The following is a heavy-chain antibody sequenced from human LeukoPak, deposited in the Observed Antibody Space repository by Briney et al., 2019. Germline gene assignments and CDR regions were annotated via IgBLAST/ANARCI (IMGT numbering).Heavy chain of an antibody. CDR3: ARDRYGDYTVDY. D-gene: IGHD4-17*01. V-gene: IGHV3-48*01. CDR2: ISSSSSTI. CDR1: GFTFSSYS. J-gene: IGHJ4*02. Sequence: PGGSLRLSCAASGFTFSSYSMNWVRQAPGKGLEWVSYISSSSSTICYADSVRGRFTISRDYAKNSLYLQMNSLRAEDTAVYYCARDRYGDYTVDYWGQGTLVTVSS.